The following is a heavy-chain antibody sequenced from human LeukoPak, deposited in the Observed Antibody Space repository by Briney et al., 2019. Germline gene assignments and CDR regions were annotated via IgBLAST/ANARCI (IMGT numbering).Heavy chain of an antibody. Sequence: SQTLSLTCTVSGGSISSYYWSWIRQPAGKGLEWIGRIYTSGSTNNNPSLKSRVTMSVDTSKNQFSLKLSSLTAPDTAVYYCARDQGYGLNYYYYYGIDVWGQGTTVSVSS. CDR2: IYTSGST. CDR3: ARDQGYGLNYYYYYGIDV. J-gene: IGHJ6*02. V-gene: IGHV4-4*07. CDR1: GGSISSYY. D-gene: IGHD5-12*01.